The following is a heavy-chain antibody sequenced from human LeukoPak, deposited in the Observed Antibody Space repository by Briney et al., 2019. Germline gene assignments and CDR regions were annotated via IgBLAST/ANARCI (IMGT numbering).Heavy chain of an antibody. J-gene: IGHJ3*02. CDR1: GFTFSSYS. Sequence: GGSLRLSCAASGFTFSSYSMNWVRQAPGKGLEWVAVISYDGSNKYYADSVKGRFTISRDNSKNTLYLQMNSLRAEDTAVYYCARDSSGYLGDAFDIWGQGTMVTVSS. CDR2: ISYDGSNK. D-gene: IGHD3-22*01. V-gene: IGHV3-30*03. CDR3: ARDSSGYLGDAFDI.